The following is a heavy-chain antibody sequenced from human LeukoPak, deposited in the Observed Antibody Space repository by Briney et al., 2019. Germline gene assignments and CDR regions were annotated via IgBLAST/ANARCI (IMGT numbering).Heavy chain of an antibody. D-gene: IGHD3-10*01. V-gene: IGHV3-23*01. Sequence: GGSLRLSCEASGFTFSTHTMNWIRQTPGKGLQWLSVISGDVQTTTYASSVKGRFTISRDNSKNTLYLEMNSLRVEDTAIYYCAKDGYYSSANHFARLHFDLWGRGTRVTVSS. CDR3: AKDGYYSSANHFARLHFDL. J-gene: IGHJ2*01. CDR2: ISGDVQTT. CDR1: GFTFSTHT.